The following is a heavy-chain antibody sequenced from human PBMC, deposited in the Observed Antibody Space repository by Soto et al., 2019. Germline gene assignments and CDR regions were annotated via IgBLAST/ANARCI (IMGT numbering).Heavy chain of an antibody. CDR2: IYYSGST. Sequence: SETLSLTCTVSGGSISSSSYYWGWIRQPPGKGLEWIGSIYYSGSTYYNPSLKSRVTISVDTSKNQFSRKLSSVTAADTAVYYCARRNCGGDCYSFDYWGQGTLVTVSS. V-gene: IGHV4-39*01. D-gene: IGHD2-21*01. CDR3: ARRNCGGDCYSFDY. J-gene: IGHJ4*02. CDR1: GGSISSSSYY.